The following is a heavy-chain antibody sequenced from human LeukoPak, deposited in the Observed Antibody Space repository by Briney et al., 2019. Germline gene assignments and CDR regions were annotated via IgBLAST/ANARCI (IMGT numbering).Heavy chain of an antibody. CDR3: ASLGYCSGGNCPDAFDI. V-gene: IGHV1-69*01. CDR1: GGTFSSYA. J-gene: IGHJ3*02. D-gene: IGHD2-15*01. CDR2: IIPIFGAA. Sequence: SVNVSCKASGGTFSSYAISWVRQAPGQGLEWMGGIIPIFGAANYAQKFQGRVTITADESTSTAYMELSSLRSEDTAVYYCASLGYCSGGNCPDAFDIWGQGTMVTVSS.